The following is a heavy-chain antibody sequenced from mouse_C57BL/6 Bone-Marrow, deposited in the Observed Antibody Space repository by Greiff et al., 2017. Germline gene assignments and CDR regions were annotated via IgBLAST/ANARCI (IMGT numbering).Heavy chain of an antibody. CDR3: ATGEGYSRVAY. CDR2: IYPRSGNT. CDR1: GYTFTSYG. Sequence: VQLQQSGAELARPGASVKLSCKASGYTFTSYGISWVKQRTGQGLEWIGEIYPRSGNTYYNEKFKGKATLTADKSSSTAYMELRSLTSEDSAVYFCATGEGYSRVAYWGQGTLVTVSA. D-gene: IGHD2-3*01. V-gene: IGHV1-81*01. J-gene: IGHJ3*01.